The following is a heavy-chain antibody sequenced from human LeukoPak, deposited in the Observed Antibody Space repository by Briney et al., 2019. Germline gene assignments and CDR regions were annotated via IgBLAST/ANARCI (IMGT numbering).Heavy chain of an antibody. D-gene: IGHD3-10*01. Sequence: SETLSLTCAVYGGSFSGYYWSWIRQPPGKGLEWIGEINHSGSTNYNPSLKSRVTISVDTSKNQFSLKLSSVTAADTAVYYCARASSRGYFDYWGQGTLVTVPS. V-gene: IGHV4-34*01. CDR2: INHSGST. CDR1: GGSFSGYY. J-gene: IGHJ4*02. CDR3: ARASSRGYFDY.